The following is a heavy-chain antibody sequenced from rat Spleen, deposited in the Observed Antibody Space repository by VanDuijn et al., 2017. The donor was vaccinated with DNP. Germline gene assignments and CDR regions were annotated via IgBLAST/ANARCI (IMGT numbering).Heavy chain of an antibody. CDR2: ISYSGAT. CDR3: VRSNGGFRGWNFDF. J-gene: IGHJ1*01. CDR1: GYSITSNY. V-gene: IGHV3-1*01. Sequence: EVQLQESGPGLVKPSQSLSLTCSVTGYSITSNYWGWIRKFPGNKMEWIGHISYSGATAYNPPLKSQIAITRDTSKNQIFLRLTSVITEDTAIYYCVRSNGGFRGWNFDFWGPGTMVTVSS. D-gene: IGHD1-11*01.